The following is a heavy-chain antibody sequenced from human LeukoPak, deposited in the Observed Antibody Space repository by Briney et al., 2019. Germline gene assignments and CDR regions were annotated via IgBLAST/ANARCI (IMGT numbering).Heavy chain of an antibody. D-gene: IGHD3-10*01. CDR1: GFTFSSYW. Sequence: GGSLRLSCAASGFTFSSYWMSWVRQAPGKGLEWVSAISGSGGSTYYADSVKGRFTISRDNSKNTLYLQMNSLRAEDTAVYYCAKVIRGSHPPYYFDYWGQGTLVTVSS. J-gene: IGHJ4*02. V-gene: IGHV3-23*01. CDR3: AKVIRGSHPPYYFDY. CDR2: ISGSGGST.